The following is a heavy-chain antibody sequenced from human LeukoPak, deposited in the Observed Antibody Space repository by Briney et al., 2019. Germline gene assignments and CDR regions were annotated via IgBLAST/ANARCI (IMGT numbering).Heavy chain of an antibody. CDR3: ARDRYPLGSYAPPFDY. Sequence: GGSLRLSCAASGFAFSTYTMNWVRQAPGKGLEWISCINSASSDIYYADSVWGRFTISRDNAKNSLYLQMNSLRAEDTGVYYCARDRYPLGSYAPPFDYWGQGILVTVSS. CDR1: GFAFSTYT. CDR2: INSASSDI. D-gene: IGHD3-16*01. V-gene: IGHV3-21*01. J-gene: IGHJ4*02.